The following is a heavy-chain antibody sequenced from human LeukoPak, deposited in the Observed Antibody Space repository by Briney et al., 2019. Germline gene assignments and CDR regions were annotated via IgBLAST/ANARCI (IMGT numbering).Heavy chain of an antibody. V-gene: IGHV3-33*01. CDR1: GFTFSTYS. CDR2: IWYDGSNK. J-gene: IGHJ4*02. Sequence: RRSLRLSCAPPGFTFSTYSLQWVRHAPGKGRERGALIWYDGSNKYYADSVKGRFTISRDNSKNTLYLQMNSLRAEDTAVYYCARDEMRYFDWLLYHFDYWGQGTLVTVSS. D-gene: IGHD3-9*01. CDR3: ARDEMRYFDWLLYHFDY.